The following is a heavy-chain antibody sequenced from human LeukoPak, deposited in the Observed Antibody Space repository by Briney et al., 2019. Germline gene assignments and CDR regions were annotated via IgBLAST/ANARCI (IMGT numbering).Heavy chain of an antibody. Sequence: VASVKVSCKASGGTFSSYAISWVRQAPGQGLEWMGGIIPIFGTANYAQKFQGRVTITRDTSASTAYMELSSLRSEDTAVYYCARSEMATRHWGQGTLVTVSS. J-gene: IGHJ4*02. CDR2: IIPIFGTA. V-gene: IGHV1-69*05. D-gene: IGHD5-24*01. CDR3: ARSEMATRH. CDR1: GGTFSSYA.